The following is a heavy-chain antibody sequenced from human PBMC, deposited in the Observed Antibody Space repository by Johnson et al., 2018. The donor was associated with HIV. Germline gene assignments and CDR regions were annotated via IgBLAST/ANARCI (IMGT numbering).Heavy chain of an antibody. D-gene: IGHD5-18*01. V-gene: IGHV3-15*01. Sequence: VQLVESGGGLVKPGGSLRLSCAASGFTFNNAWLSWVRQAPGTGLEWVGRIKRKTDGGTTDYAAPVNDRFTISRDDSKNTLYLQMNSLKTEDTAVYYCTTDKQLWLTVDIWGQGTMVTVSS. CDR1: GFTFNNAW. CDR3: TTDKQLWLTVDI. CDR2: IKRKTDGGTT. J-gene: IGHJ3*02.